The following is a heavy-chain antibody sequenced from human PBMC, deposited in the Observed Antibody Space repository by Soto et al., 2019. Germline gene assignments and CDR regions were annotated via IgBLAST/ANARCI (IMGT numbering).Heavy chain of an antibody. J-gene: IGHJ4*02. CDR1: GFAFSSYG. Sequence: PVGSLRLSCAASGFAFSSYGMHWVRQAPGKGLEWVAVISYDGSNKYYADSVKGRFTISRDNSKNTLYLQMNSLRAEDTAVYYCAKEDSEVLFSVVTNYPEYWGQGTLVTVSS. V-gene: IGHV3-30*18. CDR3: AKEDSEVLFSVVTNYPEY. D-gene: IGHD2-15*01. CDR2: ISYDGSNK.